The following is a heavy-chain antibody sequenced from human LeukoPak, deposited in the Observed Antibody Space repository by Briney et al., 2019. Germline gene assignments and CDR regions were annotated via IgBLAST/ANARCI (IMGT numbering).Heavy chain of an antibody. CDR3: ARRYCSGGTCYFFDY. CDR2: IKEDGTQK. J-gene: IGHJ4*02. V-gene: IGHV3-7*03. Sequence: PGGSLRLSCEASGFSFSSYWMTWVRQAPGKGLEWVANIKEDGTQKYYVDSVKGRFTISRDNAKNSFYLQMNSLRAEDTAVYYCARRYCSGGTCYFFDYWGQGTLVTVSS. CDR1: GFSFSSYW. D-gene: IGHD2-15*01.